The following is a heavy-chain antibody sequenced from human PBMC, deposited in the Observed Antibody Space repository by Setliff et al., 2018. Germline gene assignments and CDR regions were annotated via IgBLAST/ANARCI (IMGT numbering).Heavy chain of an antibody. V-gene: IGHV4-59*01. CDR3: ARPLYYNFWSGYPDYYYYMDV. D-gene: IGHD3-3*01. J-gene: IGHJ6*03. Sequence: SETLSLTCSVSGGSISSYYWSWIRQPPGKGLEWIGYIYYSGITTYNPSLKSRVTISVDTSKNQFSLKLSSVTAADTAVYYCARPLYYNFWSGYPDYYYYMDVWGKGTTVTVSS. CDR1: GGSISSYY. CDR2: IYYSGIT.